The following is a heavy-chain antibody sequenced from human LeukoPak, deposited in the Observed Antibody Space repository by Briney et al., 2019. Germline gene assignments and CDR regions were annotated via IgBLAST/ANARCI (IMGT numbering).Heavy chain of an antibody. CDR1: GGSISSYY. Sequence: SETLSLTCTVAGGSISSYYWSRIRQPAGKGLEWIGRIYTSGSTNYNPSLKSRVTMSVDTPKNQFSLKLSSVTAADTAVYYCARGIRAGYYFYYYIAVCGKGTTVTVSS. CDR3: ARGIRAGYYFYYYIAV. J-gene: IGHJ6*03. V-gene: IGHV4-4*07. CDR2: IYTSGST. D-gene: IGHD5-18*01.